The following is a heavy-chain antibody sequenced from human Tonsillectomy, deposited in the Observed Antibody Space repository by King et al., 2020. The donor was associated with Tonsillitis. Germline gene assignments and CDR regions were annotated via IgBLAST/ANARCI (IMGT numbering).Heavy chain of an antibody. CDR3: ARQNGDTDAFDI. CDR1: GFTFSSYD. CDR2: IGTAGDT. D-gene: IGHD4-17*01. J-gene: IGHJ3*02. V-gene: IGHV3-13*04. Sequence: VQLVESGGGLVQPGGSLRLSCEASGFTFSSYDMHWVRQATGKGLEWVSAIGTAGDTYYPGSVKGRFTISRENAKNSLYHQMNSLRAGDTAVYYCARQNGDTDAFDIWGQGTMVTVSS.